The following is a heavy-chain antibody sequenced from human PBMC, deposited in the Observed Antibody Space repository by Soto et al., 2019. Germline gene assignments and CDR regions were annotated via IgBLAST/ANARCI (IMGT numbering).Heavy chain of an antibody. CDR1: GYSFTGYY. J-gene: IGHJ4*02. Sequence: HEHLVQSGAEVKRPGASLKVSCKASGYSFTGYYIHWVRQAPGQGLEWMGWINPDSGATNYAQNFQGRVTLPSDTSISTASLDLPSLTSDDTAVYYCARGDYGTGGYPFPYFDYWGQGTLVIVSS. V-gene: IGHV1-2*02. CDR2: INPDSGAT. D-gene: IGHD2-8*02. CDR3: ARGDYGTGGYPFPYFDY.